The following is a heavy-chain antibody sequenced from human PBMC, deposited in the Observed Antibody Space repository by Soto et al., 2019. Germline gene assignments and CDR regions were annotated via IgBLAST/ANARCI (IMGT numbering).Heavy chain of an antibody. CDR3: ARAPYCSSTSCYALGAFDI. J-gene: IGHJ3*02. Sequence: GGSLRLSCAASGFTFSSYAMHWVRQAPGKGLEYVSAISSNGGSTYYANSVKGRFTISRGNSKNTLYLQMGSLRAEDMAVYYCARAPYCSSTSCYALGAFDIWGQGTMVTVSS. CDR2: ISSNGGST. D-gene: IGHD2-2*01. CDR1: GFTFSSYA. V-gene: IGHV3-64*01.